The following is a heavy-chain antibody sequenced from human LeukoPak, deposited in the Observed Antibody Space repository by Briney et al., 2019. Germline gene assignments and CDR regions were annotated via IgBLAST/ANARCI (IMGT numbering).Heavy chain of an antibody. CDR2: MYYSGSS. Sequence: SETLSLTCTVSGGSISSYYWNWIRQPPGEGLEWIGYMYYSGSSNYNPSLKSRVTISVDTSKNQFSLKLTSVAAADTAVYFCARLSRGSSAGFDYWGQGILVAVSS. V-gene: IGHV4-59*01. J-gene: IGHJ4*02. D-gene: IGHD6-6*01. CDR3: ARLSRGSSAGFDY. CDR1: GGSISSYY.